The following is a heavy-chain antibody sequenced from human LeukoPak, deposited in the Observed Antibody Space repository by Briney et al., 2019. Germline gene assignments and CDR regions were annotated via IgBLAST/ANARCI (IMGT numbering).Heavy chain of an antibody. Sequence: PGGSLRLSCAASGFTFSSYAMHWVRQAPGKGLEYVSAISSNGDSTYYANSVKGRFTISRDNSKNTLYLQMGSLRAEDTAVYYCAKGAYDFWSGYYSRERDYFDYWGQGTLVTVSS. CDR2: ISSNGDST. CDR1: GFTFSSYA. D-gene: IGHD3-3*01. J-gene: IGHJ4*02. V-gene: IGHV3-64*01. CDR3: AKGAYDFWSGYYSRERDYFDY.